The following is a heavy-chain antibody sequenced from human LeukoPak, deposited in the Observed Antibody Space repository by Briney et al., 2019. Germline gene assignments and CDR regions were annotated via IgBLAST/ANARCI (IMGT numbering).Heavy chain of an antibody. CDR1: GGSISSYY. D-gene: IGHD3-10*01. V-gene: IGHV4-59*12. CDR3: ARAGEYDAFDI. Sequence: SETLSLTCTVSGGSISSYYWSWIRQPPGKGLEWIGYIYYSGSTNYNPSLKSRVTISVDTSKNQFSLKLSSGTAADTAVYYCARAGEYDAFDIWGQGTMVTVSS. CDR2: IYYSGST. J-gene: IGHJ3*02.